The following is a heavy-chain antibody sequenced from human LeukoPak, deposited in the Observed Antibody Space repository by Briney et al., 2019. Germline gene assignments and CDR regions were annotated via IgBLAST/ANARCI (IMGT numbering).Heavy chain of an antibody. Sequence: SETLSLTCAVYGGSFSGYYWSWTRQPPGKGLEWIGEINHSGSTNYNPSLKSRVTISVDTSKNQFSLKLSSVTAADTAVYYCARGSGGLVDYWGQGTLVTVSS. CDR1: GGSFSGYY. V-gene: IGHV4-34*01. CDR3: ARGSGGLVDY. J-gene: IGHJ4*02. CDR2: INHSGST. D-gene: IGHD3-16*01.